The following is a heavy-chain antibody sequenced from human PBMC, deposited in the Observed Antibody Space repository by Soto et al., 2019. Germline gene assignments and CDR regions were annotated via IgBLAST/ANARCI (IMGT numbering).Heavy chain of an antibody. CDR3: ARARWYDAFNV. D-gene: IGHD2-15*01. J-gene: IGHJ3*01. CDR1: GFFISSGNY. V-gene: IGHV4-38-2*01. Sequence: PSETLSLTCGVSGFFISSGNYWGWIRKHPGKGLEWIGSVYHGGNTYYNPSLKSRVSISIDLSKNQFSLKLTSVTAADTAAYYCARARWYDAFNVWGQGTVVTVS. CDR2: VYHGGNT.